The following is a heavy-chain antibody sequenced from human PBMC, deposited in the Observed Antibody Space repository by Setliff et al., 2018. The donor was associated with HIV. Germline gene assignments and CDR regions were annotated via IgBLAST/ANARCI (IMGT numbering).Heavy chain of an antibody. CDR3: ARGLSFYDPGGFDY. CDR1: GYSISSGYY. Sequence: TSETLSLTCAVSGYSISSGYYWGWIRQPPGKGLEWIGSIYHSGSTNYNPSLKSRVTISVDTSKNQFSLKPSSVTAADTAVYYCARGLSFYDPGGFDYWGQGTLVTVSS. V-gene: IGHV4-38-2*01. J-gene: IGHJ4*02. CDR2: IYHSGST. D-gene: IGHD3-22*01.